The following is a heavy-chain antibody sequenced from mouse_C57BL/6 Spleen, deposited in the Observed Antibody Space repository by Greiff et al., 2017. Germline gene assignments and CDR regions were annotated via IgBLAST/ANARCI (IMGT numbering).Heavy chain of an antibody. CDR1: GFTFSSYG. CDR2: ISSGGSYT. Sequence: EVKLMESGGDLVKPGGSLKLSCAASGFTFSSYGMSWVRQTPDKRLAWVATISSGGSYTYYPDSVKGRFTISRDNAKNTLYLQMSSLKSEDTAMYYCARHATMVTAYYFDYWGQGTTLTVSS. J-gene: IGHJ2*01. CDR3: ARHATMVTAYYFDY. V-gene: IGHV5-6*01. D-gene: IGHD2-2*01.